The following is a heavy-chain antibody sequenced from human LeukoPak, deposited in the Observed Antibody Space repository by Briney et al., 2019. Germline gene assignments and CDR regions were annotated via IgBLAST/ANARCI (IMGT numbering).Heavy chain of an antibody. D-gene: IGHD3-3*01. CDR3: ARGGYYDFWSGYYTQDFDY. Sequence: SETLSLTCTVSAGSISSYYWSWIRQPAGKGLEWIGRIYTSGSTNYNPSLKSRVTMSVDTSKNQSSLKLSSVTAADTAVYYCARGGYYDFWSGYYTQDFDYWGQGTLVTVPS. V-gene: IGHV4-4*07. J-gene: IGHJ4*02. CDR1: AGSISSYY. CDR2: IYTSGST.